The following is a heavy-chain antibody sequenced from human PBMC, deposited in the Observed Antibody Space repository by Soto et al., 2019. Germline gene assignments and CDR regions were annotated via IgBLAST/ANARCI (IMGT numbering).Heavy chain of an antibody. J-gene: IGHJ4*02. Sequence: EVQLVESGGGLVKPGGSLRLSCAASGFTFSTCSMNWVRQAPGKGLEWVSSISGSSRNIYYADSVKGRFTISRDNAKNSLYLQMNSLRAEDTAVYYCARANGYDAATLDYWGQGTLVTVSS. V-gene: IGHV3-21*02. D-gene: IGHD5-12*01. CDR3: ARANGYDAATLDY. CDR2: ISGSSRNI. CDR1: GFTFSTCS.